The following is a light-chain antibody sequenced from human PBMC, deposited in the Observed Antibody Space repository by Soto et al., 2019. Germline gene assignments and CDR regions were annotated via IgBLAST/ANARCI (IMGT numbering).Light chain of an antibody. CDR2: VNSDGSH. CDR1: SGHRTYA. J-gene: IGLJ3*02. Sequence: QLVLTQSPSASASLGASVKLTCTLSSGHRTYAIAWHQQQPEKGPRYLMKVNSDGSHTKGDGIPDRFSGSSSGAERYLTIASLQSEYEADYYCQTSGTGIWVFGGGTKVTVL. V-gene: IGLV4-69*01. CDR3: QTSGTGIWV.